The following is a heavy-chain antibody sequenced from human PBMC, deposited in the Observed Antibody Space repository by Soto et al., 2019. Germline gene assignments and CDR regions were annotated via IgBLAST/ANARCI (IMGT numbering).Heavy chain of an antibody. V-gene: IGHV3-48*03. Sequence: PGGSLRLSCAASGFTFSSYEMNWVRQAPGKGLEWVSYISSSGSTIYYADSVKGRFTISRDNAKNSLYLQMNSLRAEDTAVYYCARVPLEPDYYGMDVWGQGTTVTVSS. D-gene: IGHD1-1*01. CDR2: ISSSGSTI. CDR1: GFTFSSYE. CDR3: ARVPLEPDYYGMDV. J-gene: IGHJ6*02.